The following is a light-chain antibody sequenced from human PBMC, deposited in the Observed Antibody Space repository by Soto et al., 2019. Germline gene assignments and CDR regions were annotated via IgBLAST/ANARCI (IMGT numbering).Light chain of an antibody. J-gene: IGKJ3*01. CDR3: QQYYSYPFT. V-gene: IGKV1-8*01. CDR1: QGISSY. Sequence: AIRMTQSPSSFSASTGDRVTITCRASQGISSYLAWYQQKPGKAPKLLIYAASTLQSGVPSRFSGSGSGTDFTLTIGCLQSEDFATYSCQQYYSYPFTFGPGTKVDIK. CDR2: AAS.